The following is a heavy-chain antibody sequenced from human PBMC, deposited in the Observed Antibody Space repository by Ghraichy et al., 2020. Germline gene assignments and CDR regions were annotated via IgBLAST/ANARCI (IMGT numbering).Heavy chain of an antibody. CDR2: IYYSGST. CDR3: ARDYGLS. CDR1: GGSISSYY. V-gene: IGHV4-59*01. J-gene: IGHJ3*01. D-gene: IGHD3-10*01. Sequence: SETLSLTCTVSGGSISSYYWSWIRQPPGKGLEWIGYIYYSGSTNYNPSLQSRVTISVDTSKNQFSLKLSSVTAADTAVYYCARDYGLSWGQGTMVTVSS.